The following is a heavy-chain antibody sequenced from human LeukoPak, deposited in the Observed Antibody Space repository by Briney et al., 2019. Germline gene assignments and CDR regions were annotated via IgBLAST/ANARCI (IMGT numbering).Heavy chain of an antibody. Sequence: PSETLSLTCTVSGGSISSYYWSWIRQPPGKGLEWIGYIHYSGTTNYNPSLNSRVTISVDMSKNQFSLKLSSVTAADTAVYYCARERIGHSLFDYWGQGTLVTVSS. CDR2: IHYSGTT. D-gene: IGHD2-15*01. J-gene: IGHJ4*02. V-gene: IGHV4-59*01. CDR3: ARERIGHSLFDY. CDR1: GGSISSYY.